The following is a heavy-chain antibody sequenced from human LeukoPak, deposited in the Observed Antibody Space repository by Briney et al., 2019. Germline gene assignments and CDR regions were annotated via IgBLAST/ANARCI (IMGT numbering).Heavy chain of an antibody. Sequence: GGSLRLSCAASGFTFSSYAMNWVRQAPGKGLEWISAISGSGGSPYYAYSVQGRFTISRDNSKNTLYLQMNSLRAEDTAVYYCAKAAVRLLWFGENRPYFDYWGQGTLVTVSS. CDR2: ISGSGGSP. CDR1: GFTFSSYA. D-gene: IGHD3-10*01. V-gene: IGHV3-23*01. CDR3: AKAAVRLLWFGENRPYFDY. J-gene: IGHJ4*02.